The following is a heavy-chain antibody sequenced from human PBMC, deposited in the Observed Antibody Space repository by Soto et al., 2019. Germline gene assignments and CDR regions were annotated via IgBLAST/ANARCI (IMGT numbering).Heavy chain of an antibody. CDR2: IISGGSRV. J-gene: IGHJ6*02. CDR1: GSTFSNDW. CDR3: ARERTSKGGMDV. V-gene: IGHV3-74*01. Sequence: EVQLVESGGGLVQPGGSLRLACAASGSTFSNDWMNWVRQGPGKGLEWVSRIISGGSRVYYADFVKGRFTIARDNAKKMLYLEMHSLTAEDTAVYYCARERTSKGGMDVWGQGTTVTVSS.